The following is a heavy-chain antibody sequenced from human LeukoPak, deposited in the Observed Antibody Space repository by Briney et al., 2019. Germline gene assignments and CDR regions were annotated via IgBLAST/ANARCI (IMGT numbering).Heavy chain of an antibody. Sequence: GGSLRLSCAASGFTFDDYAMHWVRQAPGKGLEWVSLISWDGGSTYYAGSVKGRFTISRDNSKNSLYLQMNSLRAEDTALYYCAKAIYDSSGYSDYWGQGTLVTVSS. CDR3: AKAIYDSSGYSDY. CDR1: GFTFDDYA. J-gene: IGHJ4*02. D-gene: IGHD3-22*01. CDR2: ISWDGGST. V-gene: IGHV3-43D*03.